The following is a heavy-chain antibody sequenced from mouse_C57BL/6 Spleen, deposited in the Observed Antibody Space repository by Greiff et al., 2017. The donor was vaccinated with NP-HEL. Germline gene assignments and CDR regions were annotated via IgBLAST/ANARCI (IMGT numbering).Heavy chain of an antibody. J-gene: IGHJ2*01. CDR2: INPSNGGT. CDR3: RRGGNYGKYEGY. CDR1: GYTFTSYW. V-gene: IGHV1-53*01. Sequence: VQLQQPGTELVKPGASVKLSCKASGYTFTSYWMHWVKQRPGQGLEWIGNINPSNGGTNYNEKFKSKATLTVDKSSSTAYMQHKSLTTEDSAVDYCRRGGNYGKYEGYWGQGTTLTVAS. D-gene: IGHD2-1*01.